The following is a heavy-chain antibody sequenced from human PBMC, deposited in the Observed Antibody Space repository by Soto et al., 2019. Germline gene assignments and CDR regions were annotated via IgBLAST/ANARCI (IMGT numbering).Heavy chain of an antibody. D-gene: IGHD5-12*01. V-gene: IGHV3-33*01. CDR1: GFTFSSYG. Sequence: PGGSLRLSCAASGFTFSSYGMHWVRQAPGKGLEWVGVIWYDGSNKYYADSVKGRFTISRDNSKNTLYLQMNSLRAEDTAVYYCARGPVATPKGFDYWGQGTLVTVSS. J-gene: IGHJ4*02. CDR3: ARGPVATPKGFDY. CDR2: IWYDGSNK.